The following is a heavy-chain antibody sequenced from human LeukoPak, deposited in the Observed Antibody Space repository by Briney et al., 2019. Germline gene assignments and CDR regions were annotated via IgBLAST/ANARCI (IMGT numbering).Heavy chain of an antibody. CDR3: ARAVRWDGDLDY. J-gene: IGHJ4*02. Sequence: PGGSLRLSCAASEFTLSSYFMHWVRQAPGKGLVWVSRINLDGSNTISADSVEGRFTISRDNAKNTLCLQMNSLRVEDTAVYYCARAVRWDGDLDYWGQGTLVTVSS. V-gene: IGHV3-74*01. CDR2: INLDGSNT. CDR1: EFTLSSYF. D-gene: IGHD4-17*01.